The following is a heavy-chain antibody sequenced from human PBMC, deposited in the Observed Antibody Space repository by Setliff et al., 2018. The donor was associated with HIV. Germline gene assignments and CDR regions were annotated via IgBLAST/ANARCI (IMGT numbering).Heavy chain of an antibody. J-gene: IGHJ3*02. CDR3: ARVYGDYVEGAFDI. CDR1: GVSTSSSTYY. V-gene: IGHV4-39*07. Sequence: SETLSLTCSVSGVSTSSSTYYWGWIRQPPGKGLEWIGYIFYTGSTYYNPSLKSRVTISVDTSKNQFSLKLSSVTAADTALYYCARVYGDYVEGAFDIWGQGTMVTVSS. CDR2: IFYTGST. D-gene: IGHD4-17*01.